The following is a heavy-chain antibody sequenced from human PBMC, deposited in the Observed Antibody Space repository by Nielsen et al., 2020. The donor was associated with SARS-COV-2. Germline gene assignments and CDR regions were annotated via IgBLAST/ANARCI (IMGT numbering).Heavy chain of an antibody. CDR3: ARVYYDSSGYLNYFDY. CDR2: ISYEGTNK. V-gene: IGHV3-30*12. Sequence: GGSLRLSCAASGFTFSSKGMHWVRQAPGKGLEWVAVISYEGTNKDYADSVKGRFTISRDNSKNTLYPQMNSLRAEDTALYHCARVYYDSSGYLNYFDYWGQGTLVTVSS. D-gene: IGHD3-22*01. J-gene: IGHJ4*02. CDR1: GFTFSSKG.